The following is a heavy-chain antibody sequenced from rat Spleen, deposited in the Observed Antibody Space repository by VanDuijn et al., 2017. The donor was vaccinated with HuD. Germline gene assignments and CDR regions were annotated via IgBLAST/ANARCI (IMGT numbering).Heavy chain of an antibody. J-gene: IGHJ3*01. V-gene: IGHV5-27*01. Sequence: EVQLVESGGGLVQPGRSLKLSCAASGFIFSNYYMAWVRQAPTKGLEWVAFISAGGGNTHYRDSVKGRFTISRDNAQSSLYLQMDSLRSEDTATYYCTRGIYYGYNAFAYWGQGTLVTVSS. D-gene: IGHD1-9*01. CDR2: ISAGGGNT. CDR1: GFIFSNYY. CDR3: TRGIYYGYNAFAY.